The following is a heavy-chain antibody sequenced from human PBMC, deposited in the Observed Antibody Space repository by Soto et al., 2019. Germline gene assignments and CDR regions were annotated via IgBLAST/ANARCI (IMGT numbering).Heavy chain of an antibody. J-gene: IGHJ3*02. CDR2: INHSGST. V-gene: IGHV4-34*01. CDR1: GGSFSGYY. CDR3: ARRVHDAFDI. Sequence: SETLSLTCAVYGGSFSGYYWSWTRQPPGKGLEWIGEINHSGSTNYNPSLKSRVTISVDTSKNQFSLKLSSVTAADTAVYYCARRVHDAFDIWGQGTMVTVSS.